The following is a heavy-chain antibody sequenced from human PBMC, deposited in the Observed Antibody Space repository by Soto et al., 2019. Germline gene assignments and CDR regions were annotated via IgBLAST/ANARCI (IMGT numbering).Heavy chain of an antibody. CDR3: ARDQGVAAAGITWFDP. Sequence: PSETLSLTCTVSGASMNSYHWSWIRQPAGKGLEWIGHIHSSGSTNYNPSLKSRVTMSVDTPKNRFSLRLMSLTAADTAVYYCARDQGVAAAGITWFDPWGQGSLVTVSS. CDR1: GASMNSYH. CDR2: IHSSGST. V-gene: IGHV4-4*07. D-gene: IGHD6-13*01. J-gene: IGHJ5*02.